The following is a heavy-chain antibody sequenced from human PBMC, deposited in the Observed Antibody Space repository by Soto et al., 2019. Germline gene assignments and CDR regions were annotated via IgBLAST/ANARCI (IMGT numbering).Heavy chain of an antibody. V-gene: IGHV3-66*01. J-gene: IGHJ4*02. Sequence: SLRLSCAASGLTVSSNYMNWVRQAPGKGLEWVSVIYGGGSTYYADSVKGKFTISRDNSKNTVYLQMNSLRAEDTAVYFCARGFVWSGNKYYFDYWGQGTLVTVSS. D-gene: IGHD3-3*01. CDR1: GLTVSSNY. CDR2: IYGGGST. CDR3: ARGFVWSGNKYYFDY.